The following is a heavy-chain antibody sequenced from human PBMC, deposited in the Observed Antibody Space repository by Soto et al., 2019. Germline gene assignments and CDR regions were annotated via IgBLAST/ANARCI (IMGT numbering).Heavy chain of an antibody. V-gene: IGHV3-30*03. CDR3: ASVDLFDY. CDR1: GFTITSYW. J-gene: IGHJ4*02. CDR2: ISYDGSNK. Sequence: GGSLRHSRAASGFTITSYWMHWVRQAPGKGLEWVAVISYDGSNKYYADSVKGRFTISRDNSKNTLYLQMNSLRAEDTAVYYCASVDLFDYWGQGTLVTVSS.